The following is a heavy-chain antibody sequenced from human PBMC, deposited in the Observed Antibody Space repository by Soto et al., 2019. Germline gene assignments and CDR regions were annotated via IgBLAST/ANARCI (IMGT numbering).Heavy chain of an antibody. CDR1: GFSLSTSGVG. Sequence: QITLKESGPTLVKPTQTLTLTCTFSGFSLSTSGVGVGWIRQPPGKALEWLALIYWNDDKRYSPSLKSRLTITKYTSKNQVVLTMTNMDPVDTATYYCAHSIVATITSSDNWFDPWGQGTLVTVSS. CDR3: AHSIVATITSSDNWFDP. J-gene: IGHJ5*02. V-gene: IGHV2-5*01. CDR2: IYWNDDK. D-gene: IGHD5-12*01.